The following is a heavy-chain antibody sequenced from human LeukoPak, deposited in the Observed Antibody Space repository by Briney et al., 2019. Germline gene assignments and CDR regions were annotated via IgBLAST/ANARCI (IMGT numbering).Heavy chain of an antibody. CDR1: GYTFTSYY. D-gene: IGHD5-18*01. Sequence: ASVKVSCKASGYTFTSYYMHWVRQAPGQGLEWMGIINPSGGSTSYAQKFQGGVTMTRDTSTSTVYMELSSLRSEDTAVYYCARDLRSYGYVYWGQGTLVTVSS. V-gene: IGHV1-46*01. J-gene: IGHJ4*02. CDR3: ARDLRSYGYVY. CDR2: INPSGGST.